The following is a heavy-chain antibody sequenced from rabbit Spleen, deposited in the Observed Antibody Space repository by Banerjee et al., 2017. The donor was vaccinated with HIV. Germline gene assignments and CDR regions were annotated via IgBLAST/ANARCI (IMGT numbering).Heavy chain of an antibody. CDR2: IDPIFGIT. J-gene: IGHJ4*01. V-gene: IGHV1S47*01. D-gene: IGHD2-1*01. CDR3: ARSDGGDTSTPYFTL. Sequence: QEQLEESGGGLVQPEGSLTLTCTASGFDLSSYYMNWVRQAPGKGLEWIGYIDPIFGITYYANWVNGRFSISRENAQNTVFLQMTSLTAADTATYFCARSDGGDTSTPYFTLWGPGTLVTVS. CDR1: GFDLSSYY.